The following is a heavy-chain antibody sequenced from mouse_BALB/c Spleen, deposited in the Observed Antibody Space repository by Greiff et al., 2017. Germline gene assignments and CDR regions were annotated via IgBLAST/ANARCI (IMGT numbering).Heavy chain of an antibody. Sequence: EVKVEESGPGLVKPSQSLSLTCSVTGYSITSGYYWNWIRQFPGNKLEWMGYISYDGSNNYNPSLKNRISITRDTSKNQFFLKLNSVTTEDTATYYCAREPTVVGGGYFDYWGQGTTLTVSS. V-gene: IGHV3-6*02. J-gene: IGHJ2*01. CDR3: AREPTVVGGGYFDY. CDR1: GYSITSGYY. CDR2: ISYDGSN. D-gene: IGHD1-1*01.